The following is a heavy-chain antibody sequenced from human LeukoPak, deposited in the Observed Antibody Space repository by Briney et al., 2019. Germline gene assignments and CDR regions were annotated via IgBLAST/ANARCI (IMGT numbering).Heavy chain of an antibody. CDR2: IGSSSSYI. Sequence: KTGGSLRLSCAASGSTFSSYSMNWVRQAPGKGLEWVSSIGSSSSYIYYADSVKGRFTISRDNAKNSLYLQMNSLRAEDTAVYYCARGLPGYAIDYWGQGTLVTVSS. D-gene: IGHD5-12*01. CDR1: GSTFSSYS. CDR3: ARGLPGYAIDY. J-gene: IGHJ4*02. V-gene: IGHV3-21*01.